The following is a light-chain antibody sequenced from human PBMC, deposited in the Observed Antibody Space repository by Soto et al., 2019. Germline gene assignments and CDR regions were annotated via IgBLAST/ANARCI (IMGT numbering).Light chain of an antibody. CDR2: AAS. Sequence: DIQMTQSPLSLSASVGDRVTITCRSSQNILTYLNWYQQRPGEAPRFLIYAASNLQDGVPSRFSASESGTEFTLTISSLQPEDFATYYCQQSYSVPLTFCQGTKLEMK. CDR1: QNILTY. V-gene: IGKV1-39*01. CDR3: QQSYSVPLT. J-gene: IGKJ2*01.